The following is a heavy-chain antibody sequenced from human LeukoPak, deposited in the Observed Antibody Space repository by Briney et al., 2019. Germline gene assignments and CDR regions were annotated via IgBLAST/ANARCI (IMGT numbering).Heavy chain of an antibody. J-gene: IGHJ4*02. CDR2: IYSGGST. CDR3: ASGGYYDSSGYSPPDY. Sequence: HTGGSLRLSCAASGFTVSSNYMSWVRQAPGKGLEWVSVIYSGGSTYYADSVKGRFTIFRHNSKNALYLQMNSLRAEDTAVYYCASGGYYDSSGYSPPDYWGQGTLVTVSS. D-gene: IGHD3-22*01. V-gene: IGHV3-53*04. CDR1: GFTVSSNY.